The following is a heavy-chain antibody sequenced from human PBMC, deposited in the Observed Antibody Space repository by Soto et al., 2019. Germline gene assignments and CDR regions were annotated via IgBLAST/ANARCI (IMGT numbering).Heavy chain of an antibody. Sequence: SETLSDTFSVSGGSIISASYSWVWIRRPPGKGLEWIGTFHYSGRTYYSPSLESRVTISVDTSKNQFSLKVSSVTAADTAVFYCARLAVYCSGTSCSGSSRMDFSGQVTTLIVS. CDR2: FHYSGRT. J-gene: IGHJ6*02. D-gene: IGHD2-2*01. CDR1: GGSIISASYS. CDR3: ARLAVYCSGTSCSGSSRMDF. V-gene: IGHV4-39*01.